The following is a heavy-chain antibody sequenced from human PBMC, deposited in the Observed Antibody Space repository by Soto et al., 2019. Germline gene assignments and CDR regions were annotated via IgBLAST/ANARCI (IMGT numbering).Heavy chain of an antibody. CDR1: GGPISSSNW. V-gene: IGHV4-4*02. D-gene: IGHD6-13*01. CDR3: AAKLEQQLVWFDP. Sequence: SETLSLTCAVSGGPISSSNWWSWVRQPPGKGLEWIGEIYHSGSTNYNPSPKSRVTISVDKSKNQFSLKLSSVTAADTAVYYCAAKLEQQLVWFDPWGQGTLVTVSS. CDR2: IYHSGST. J-gene: IGHJ5*02.